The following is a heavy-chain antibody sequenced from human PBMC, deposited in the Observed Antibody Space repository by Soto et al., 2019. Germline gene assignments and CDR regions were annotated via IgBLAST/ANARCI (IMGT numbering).Heavy chain of an antibody. J-gene: IGHJ6*02. CDR2: ISPYSGNT. CDR1: GYTFTDYA. CDR3: ARDHGLAWAVRPANYYYAMDV. V-gene: IGHV1-18*04. D-gene: IGHD6-6*01. Sequence: QAQLAQSGPELKSPGASVKVSCKASGYTFTDYAISWVRQAPGQGFQWVRWISPYSGNTTSAENFFDRVTMTTDTSTKTAYLELRSLRSDDTAVYYCARDHGLAWAVRPANYYYAMDVWGQGTTVTVSS.